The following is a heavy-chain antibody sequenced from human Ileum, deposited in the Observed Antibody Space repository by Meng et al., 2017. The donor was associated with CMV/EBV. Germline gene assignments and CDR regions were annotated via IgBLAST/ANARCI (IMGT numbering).Heavy chain of an antibody. D-gene: IGHD6-13*01. Sequence: VQRQRLGHCLVKPLPTPLLTCAISGDRVSSTTVTWNWIRSSPSRGLEWLGRTYYRSKWFNDYALSVRGRITINPDISKNQLSLQLNSVTPEDTAVYYCVRLTGNSWLDYWGRGTLVTVSS. CDR1: GDRVSSTTVT. J-gene: IGHJ4*02. CDR3: VRLTGNSWLDY. V-gene: IGHV6-1*01. CDR2: TYYRSKWFN.